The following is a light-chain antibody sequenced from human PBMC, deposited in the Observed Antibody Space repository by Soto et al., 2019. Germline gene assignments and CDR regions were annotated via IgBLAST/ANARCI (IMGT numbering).Light chain of an antibody. CDR1: ESVGSN. CDR2: DAS. V-gene: IGKV3-20*01. CDR3: QQYATSPGT. J-gene: IGKJ1*01. Sequence: EVVMTQSPATRSGSPVGRGAVSVMASESVGSNLAWYQQKRGQAPRLLIHDASSRATGIPDRFSGSGSGTDFTLTISGLEPEDFAVYYCQQYATSPGTFGQGTKVDIK.